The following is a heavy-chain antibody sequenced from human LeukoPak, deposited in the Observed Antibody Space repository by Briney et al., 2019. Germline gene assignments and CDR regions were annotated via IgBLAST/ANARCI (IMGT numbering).Heavy chain of an antibody. J-gene: IGHJ4*02. CDR2: IYYSGSA. CDR1: DRFISCYY. Sequence: SETLSFTCTAADRFISCYYCSWSRQPPGKGLEWIGYIYYSGSANYNPSLKSRVTISVDTSKNQFSLKLNSATTADTAVNDSASLASLHTLTSDIWGQGTLVTVSS. D-gene: IGHD4/OR15-4a*01. V-gene: IGHV4-59*08. CDR3: ASLASLHTLTSDI.